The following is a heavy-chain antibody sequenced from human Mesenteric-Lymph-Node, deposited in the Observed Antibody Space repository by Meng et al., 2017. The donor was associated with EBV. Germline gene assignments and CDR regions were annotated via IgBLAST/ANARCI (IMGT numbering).Heavy chain of an antibody. CDR2: IIPIFGTA. CDR1: GGTFSSYA. Sequence: QVQLVEPGAEGKKPWSSVKVSCKASGGTFSSYAISWVRQAPGQGLEWMGGIIPIFGTANYAQKFQGRVTITADKSTSTAYMELSSLRSEDTAVYYCARDRGLERNDGIDYWGQGTLVTVSS. J-gene: IGHJ4*02. V-gene: IGHV1-69*06. CDR3: ARDRGLERNDGIDY. D-gene: IGHD1-1*01.